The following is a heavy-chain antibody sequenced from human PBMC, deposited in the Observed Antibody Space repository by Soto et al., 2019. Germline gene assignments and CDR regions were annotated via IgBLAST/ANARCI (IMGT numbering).Heavy chain of an antibody. CDR2: ISYDGSNK. Sequence: GGSLRLSSAASGFTFSSYGMHWVRQAPGKGLEWVAVISYDGSNKYYADSVKGRFTISRDNSKNTLYLQMNSLRAEDTAVYYCAKIFEDYDSSGYYSPHFDYWGQGTRVTVSS. CDR3: AKIFEDYDSSGYYSPHFDY. CDR1: GFTFSSYG. J-gene: IGHJ4*02. D-gene: IGHD3-22*01. V-gene: IGHV3-30*18.